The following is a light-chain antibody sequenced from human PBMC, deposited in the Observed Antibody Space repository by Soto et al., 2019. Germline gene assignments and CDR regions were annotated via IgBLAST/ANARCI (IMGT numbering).Light chain of an antibody. CDR2: DAS. V-gene: IGKV3-11*01. J-gene: IGKJ2*01. CDR3: QQRSNWPYT. Sequence: EIVLTQSPATLSLSPGERATLSCRASQSVSSYLAWYQQKPGQAPRLLINDASNRDTGIPARCSGSGSGTDFTLNISSLEPDDFAVYYCQQRSNWPYTFGQGTKLEIK. CDR1: QSVSSY.